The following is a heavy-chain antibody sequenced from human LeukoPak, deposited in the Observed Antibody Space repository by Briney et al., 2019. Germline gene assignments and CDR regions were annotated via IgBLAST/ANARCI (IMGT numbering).Heavy chain of an antibody. CDR3: ARDSRWGTVDSSTTDY. CDR2: IIPIFGTA. CDR1: GGTFSSYA. J-gene: IGHJ4*02. V-gene: IGHV1-69*06. Sequence: GASVKVSCKASGGTFSSYAISWVRQAPGQGLEWMGGIIPIFGTANYAQKFQGRVTITADKSTSTAYMELSSLRSEDTAVYYCARDSRWGTVDSSTTDYWGQGTLVTVSS. D-gene: IGHD5/OR15-5a*01.